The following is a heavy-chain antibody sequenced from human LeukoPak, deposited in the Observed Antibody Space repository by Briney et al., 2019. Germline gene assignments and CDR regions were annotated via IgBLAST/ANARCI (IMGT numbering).Heavy chain of an antibody. D-gene: IGHD4-23*01. Sequence: TGGSLRLSCAASGFTFSSYGMHWVRQAPGKGLEWVAFIRYDGSNKYYADSVKGRFTISRDNSKNTLYLQMNSLRAEDTAVYYCAKDRGTSTVVTTDYWGQGTLVTVSS. CDR3: AKDRGTSTVVTTDY. V-gene: IGHV3-30*02. CDR2: IRYDGSNK. CDR1: GFTFSSYG. J-gene: IGHJ4*02.